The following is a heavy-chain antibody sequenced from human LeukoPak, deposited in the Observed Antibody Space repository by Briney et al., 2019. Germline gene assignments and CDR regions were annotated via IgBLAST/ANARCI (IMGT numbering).Heavy chain of an antibody. Sequence: SETLSLTCTVSGGSISSYYWSWIRQPPGKGLEWIGYISYSGNTNYNPSLKSRVTISVDTSKNQFSLKPSAVTAADTAVYYCARATAAGLGYWGQGTLVTVSS. CDR3: ARATAAGLGY. CDR1: GGSISSYY. CDR2: ISYSGNT. J-gene: IGHJ4*02. D-gene: IGHD6-13*01. V-gene: IGHV4-59*01.